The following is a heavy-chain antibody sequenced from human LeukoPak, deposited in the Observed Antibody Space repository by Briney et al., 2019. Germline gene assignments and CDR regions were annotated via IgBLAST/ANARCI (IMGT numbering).Heavy chain of an antibody. CDR1: GFTFGDYA. CDR3: ARGYDIDV. Sequence: GSLRLSCTASGFTFGDYAMSWIRQPPGKALEWIGYIYYTGTTKYNPSLKSRATISLDTSKNQFSLKLTSVTAADTALFFCARGYDIDVWGQGTTVTVSS. V-gene: IGHV4-59*01. CDR2: IYYTGTT. J-gene: IGHJ6*02.